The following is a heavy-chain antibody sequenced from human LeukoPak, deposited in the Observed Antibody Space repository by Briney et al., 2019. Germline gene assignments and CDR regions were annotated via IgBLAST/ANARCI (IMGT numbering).Heavy chain of an antibody. Sequence: PGGSLRLSCAASGFTFSRYDMHWVRQTTGKGLEWVSAIGTGGETHYPGSVKGRFTISRENAKNSLYLQMNSLRAGDTALYYCARGLRYCSSTSCFSIDAFDIWGQGTMVTVSS. D-gene: IGHD2-2*01. J-gene: IGHJ3*02. CDR3: ARGLRYCSSTSCFSIDAFDI. CDR1: GFTFSRYD. CDR2: IGTGGET. V-gene: IGHV3-13*01.